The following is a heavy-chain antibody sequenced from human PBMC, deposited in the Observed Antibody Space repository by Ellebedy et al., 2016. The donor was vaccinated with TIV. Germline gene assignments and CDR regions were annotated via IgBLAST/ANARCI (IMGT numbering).Heavy chain of an antibody. D-gene: IGHD6-13*01. Sequence: PGGSLRLSCAASGFTFDDYTIHWVRQAPEKGLEWVSLITWDENREYVDSVKGRFTISRDNSRRTVFLQMNSLRSDDTGLYFCAKDMGSSSWLDYWGQGTLVTVSS. CDR3: AKDMGSSSWLDY. V-gene: IGHV3-43*01. J-gene: IGHJ4*02. CDR1: GFTFDDYT. CDR2: ITWDENR.